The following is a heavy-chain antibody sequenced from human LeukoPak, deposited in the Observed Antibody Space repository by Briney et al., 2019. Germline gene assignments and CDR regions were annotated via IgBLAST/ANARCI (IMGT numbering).Heavy chain of an antibody. CDR2: ISSSSSYI. Sequence: GGSLRLSCAASGFTFSSYGMNWVRQAPGKGLEWVSSISSSSSYIYYADSVKGRFTISRDNAKNSLYLQMNSLRAEDTAVYYCARDGFDYFDYWGQGTLVTVSS. CDR1: GFTFSSYG. D-gene: IGHD3-10*01. CDR3: ARDGFDYFDY. J-gene: IGHJ4*02. V-gene: IGHV3-21*01.